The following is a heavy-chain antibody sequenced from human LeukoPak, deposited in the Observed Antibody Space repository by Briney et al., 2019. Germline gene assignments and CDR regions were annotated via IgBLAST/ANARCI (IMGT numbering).Heavy chain of an antibody. CDR2: INHSGST. J-gene: IGHJ4*02. V-gene: IGHV4-34*01. CDR1: GGSFSGYY. D-gene: IGHD6-13*01. Sequence: SETLSLTCAVYGGSFSGYYWSWIRQPPGKGLEWIGEINHSGSTNYNPSLKSRVTISVDTSKNQFSLKLSSVTAADTAVYYCARGPSWRYSTKYYFDYWGQGTLVTVSS. CDR3: ARGPSWRYSTKYYFDY.